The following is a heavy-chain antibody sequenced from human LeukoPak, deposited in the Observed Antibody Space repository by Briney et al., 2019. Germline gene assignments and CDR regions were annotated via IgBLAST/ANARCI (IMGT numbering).Heavy chain of an antibody. V-gene: IGHV1-18*01. CDR3: ARERKLRYFDWSTQSWFDP. CDR2: IIAYNGNT. Sequence: ASVKVSCKASGYTFTSYGISWVRQAPGQGLGWMGWIIAYNGNTNYAQKLQGRVTMTTDTSTSTAYMELRSLRSDDTAVYYCARERKLRYFDWSTQSWFDPWGQGTLVTVSS. CDR1: GYTFTSYG. D-gene: IGHD3-9*01. J-gene: IGHJ5*02.